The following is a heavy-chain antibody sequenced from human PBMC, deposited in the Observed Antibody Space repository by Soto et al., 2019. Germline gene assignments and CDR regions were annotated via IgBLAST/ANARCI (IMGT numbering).Heavy chain of an antibody. D-gene: IGHD1-26*01. Sequence: PSETLSLTCTVSGGSISSYYWSWIRQPPGKGLEWIGYIYYSGSTNYNPSLKSRVTISVDTSKNQFSLKLSSVTAADTAVYYCARERGSYYPVWGQGTLVTVSS. J-gene: IGHJ4*02. V-gene: IGHV4-59*01. CDR3: ARERGSYYPV. CDR2: IYYSGST. CDR1: GGSISSYY.